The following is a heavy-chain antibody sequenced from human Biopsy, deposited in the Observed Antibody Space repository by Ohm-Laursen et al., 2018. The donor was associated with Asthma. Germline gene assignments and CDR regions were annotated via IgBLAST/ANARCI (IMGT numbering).Heavy chain of an antibody. CDR2: IYYSGST. J-gene: IGHJ6*02. V-gene: IGHV4-31*02. CDR1: GGSITSGGYY. D-gene: IGHD6-19*01. Sequence: LSLTWTLSGGSITSGGYYWSWIRQHPGKGLEGIGYIYYSGSTYYNPSLKSRVTISVDTSKNQFSLKLSSVTAADTAVYYRARDGSSVAGTPYGMDVWGQGTTVTVSS. CDR3: ARDGSSVAGTPYGMDV.